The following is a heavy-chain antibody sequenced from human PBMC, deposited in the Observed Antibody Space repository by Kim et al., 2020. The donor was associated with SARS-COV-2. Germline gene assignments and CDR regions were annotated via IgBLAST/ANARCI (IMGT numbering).Heavy chain of an antibody. V-gene: IGHV3-33*01. Sequence: GGSLRLSCAASGFTFSSYGMHWVRQDPGKGLEWVAVIWYDGSNKYYADSVKGRFTISRDNSKNTPYLQMNSLRAEDTSVYYCARDLNVYAYVGGSYREY. CDR1: GFTFSSYG. D-gene: IGHD3-16*01. CDR3: ARDLNVYAYVGGSYREY. J-gene: IGHJ1*01. CDR2: IWYDGSNK.